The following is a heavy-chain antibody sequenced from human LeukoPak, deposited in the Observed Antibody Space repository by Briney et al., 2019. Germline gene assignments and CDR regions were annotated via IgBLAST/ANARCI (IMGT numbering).Heavy chain of an antibody. D-gene: IGHD5-18*01. V-gene: IGHV3-30*04. CDR2: ISYDGSNK. J-gene: IGHJ4*02. CDR3: ARGDDTAMARGYYFDY. Sequence: GCSMRLYCAVTAFTLSSYAMQWVLQAAGKKMKWVAVISYDGSNKYYADSVKGRFTIPRDNSKNTLYLQMNSLRAEDTAVYYCARGDDTAMARGYYFDYWGQGTLVTVSS. CDR1: AFTLSSYA.